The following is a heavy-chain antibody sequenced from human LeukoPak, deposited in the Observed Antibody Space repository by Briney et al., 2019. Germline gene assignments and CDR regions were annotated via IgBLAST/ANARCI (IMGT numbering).Heavy chain of an antibody. CDR1: GFTFSDYY. CDR3: ARESPGEYDYVWGSYRYDNLGAFDI. J-gene: IGHJ3*02. CDR2: ISSSGSTI. V-gene: IGHV3-11*04. Sequence: GGSLRLSCAASGFTFSDYYMSWIRQAPGKGLEWVSYISSSGSTIYYADSVKGRFTISRDNSKNTLYLQMNSLRAEDTAVYYCARESPGEYDYVWGSYRYDNLGAFDIWGQGTMVTVSS. D-gene: IGHD3-16*02.